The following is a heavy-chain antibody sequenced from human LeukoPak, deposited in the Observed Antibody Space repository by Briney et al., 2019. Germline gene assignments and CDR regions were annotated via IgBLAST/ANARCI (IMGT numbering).Heavy chain of an antibody. J-gene: IGHJ4*02. Sequence: KPSETLSLTCTVSGGSNSSYYWSWIRQPPGKGLEWIGYIYYSGSTNYNPSLKSRVTISVDTSKNQFSLKLSSVTAADAAVYYCARAPISGSYWGYFDYWGQGTLVTVSS. D-gene: IGHD1-26*01. V-gene: IGHV4-59*01. CDR1: GGSNSSYY. CDR3: ARAPISGSYWGYFDY. CDR2: IYYSGST.